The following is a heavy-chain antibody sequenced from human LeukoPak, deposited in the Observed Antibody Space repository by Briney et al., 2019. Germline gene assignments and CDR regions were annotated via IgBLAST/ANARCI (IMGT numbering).Heavy chain of an antibody. D-gene: IGHD3-22*01. V-gene: IGHV3-74*01. CDR1: GYRFGSHW. CDR2: INNEGTRT. Sequence: GGSLRLSCAASGYRFGSHWMQWGRHSPGKGLVWVSRINNEGTRTSYADSVKGRFTISRDKAKNTLYLQMNSLRAEDTAVYYCARDQCVSGYCHVFDSWGRGTMVTVSS. J-gene: IGHJ3*01. CDR3: ARDQCVSGYCHVFDS.